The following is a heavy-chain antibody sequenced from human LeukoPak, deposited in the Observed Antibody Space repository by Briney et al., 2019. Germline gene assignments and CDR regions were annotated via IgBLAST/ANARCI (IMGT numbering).Heavy chain of an antibody. CDR1: GFTFSSYW. CDR3: ARDCIAAAGTCYYYGMDV. CDR2: IKQDGSEK. Sequence: GGSLRLSCAASGFTFSSYWMSWVRQAPGKGLEWVANIKQDGSEKYDVDSVKGRFTISRENAKNSLYLQMNSLRAEDTAVYYCARDCIAAAGTCYYYGMDVWGQGTTVTASS. V-gene: IGHV3-7*01. J-gene: IGHJ6*02. D-gene: IGHD6-13*01.